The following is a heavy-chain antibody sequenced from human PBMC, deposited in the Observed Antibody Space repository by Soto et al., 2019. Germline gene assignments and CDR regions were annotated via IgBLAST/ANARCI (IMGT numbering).Heavy chain of an antibody. J-gene: IGHJ6*02. CDR2: INHSGSP. Sequence: SETLSLTCAVYGGSFSTYYWSWIRQPPGKGLEWIGQINHSGSPNYNPSLKSRVTISVDTSKNQFSLNLNYVTAADTAVYYCARDLWGYCGTDCYPLDVWGQGTTVTVSS. CDR1: GGSFSTYY. V-gene: IGHV4-34*01. D-gene: IGHD2-21*02. CDR3: ARDLWGYCGTDCYPLDV.